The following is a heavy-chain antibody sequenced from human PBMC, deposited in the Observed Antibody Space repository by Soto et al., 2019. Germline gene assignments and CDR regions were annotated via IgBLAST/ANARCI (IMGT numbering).Heavy chain of an antibody. CDR3: TRAXSDPGNFYISNYYAMDV. J-gene: IGHJ6*02. CDR2: IYSGGDT. D-gene: IGHD3-10*01. V-gene: IGHV3-53*01. CDR1: GFSVSSDY. Sequence: GGSLRLSCAASGFSVSSDYMSWVRQAPGKGLEWVSLIYSGGDTYYADSVKGRFTISRDISSNTIYLHMTSLRADDTAIYYCTRAXSDPGNFYISNYYAMDVWGRGTTVTVSS.